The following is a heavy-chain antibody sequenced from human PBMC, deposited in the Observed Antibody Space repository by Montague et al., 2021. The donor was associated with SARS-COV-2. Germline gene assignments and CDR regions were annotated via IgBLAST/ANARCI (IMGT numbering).Heavy chain of an antibody. J-gene: IGHJ4*02. Sequence: SETLSLTCAVYGGSFSDYYWSWIRQPPGKGLEWIGEINHRGTSKCNLSLKSRVSISLDTSKNQFSLYLSSVTAADTAVYYCARGRQHFNMIVVVMTGGEYYFDYWGQGTLVTVSS. CDR2: INHRGTS. CDR3: ARGRQHFNMIVVVMTGGEYYFDY. V-gene: IGHV4-34*01. D-gene: IGHD3-22*01. CDR1: GGSFSDYY.